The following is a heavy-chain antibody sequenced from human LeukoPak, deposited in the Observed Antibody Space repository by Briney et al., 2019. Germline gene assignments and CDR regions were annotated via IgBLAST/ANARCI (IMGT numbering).Heavy chain of an antibody. D-gene: IGHD3-9*01. J-gene: IGHJ4*02. CDR1: GFTFSNYA. V-gene: IGHV3-23*01. Sequence: GGSLRLSCVASGFTFSNYAMSWVRQAPGKGLVWVSAITGSGTNRYYADSLKGRFTTSRDNSKNTVFLQMNSLRHEDTAIYYCVIWGDYDVLTGYYVPDYWGQGTLVTVAS. CDR2: ITGSGTNR. CDR3: VIWGDYDVLTGYYVPDY.